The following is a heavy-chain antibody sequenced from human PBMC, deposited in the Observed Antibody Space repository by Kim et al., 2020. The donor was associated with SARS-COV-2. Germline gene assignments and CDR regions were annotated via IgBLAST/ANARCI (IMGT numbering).Heavy chain of an antibody. CDR1: GYSFTSYW. J-gene: IGHJ4*02. D-gene: IGHD6-13*01. CDR3: ARLSEFRPIAAAGIVY. CDR2: IDPSDSYT. Sequence: GESLKISCKGSGYSFTSYWISWVRQMPGKGLEWMGRIDPSDSYTNYSPSFQGHVTISADKSISTAYLQWSSLKASDTAMYYCARLSEFRPIAAAGIVYWGQGTLVTVSS. V-gene: IGHV5-10-1*01.